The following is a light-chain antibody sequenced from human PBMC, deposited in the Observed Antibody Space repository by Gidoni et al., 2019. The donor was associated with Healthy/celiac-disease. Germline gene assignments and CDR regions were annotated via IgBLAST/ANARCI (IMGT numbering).Light chain of an antibody. Sequence: DIQMTQSPSSLSASVGDRVTITCRASQGIRNYLAWYQQKPGKVPRLLINAASTLQSGVPSRFSGSGSGTDFTLTISSLQSEDVATYYCQKYDSVPLTFGGGTKVEI. J-gene: IGKJ4*01. CDR1: QGIRNY. CDR2: AAS. V-gene: IGKV1-27*01. CDR3: QKYDSVPLT.